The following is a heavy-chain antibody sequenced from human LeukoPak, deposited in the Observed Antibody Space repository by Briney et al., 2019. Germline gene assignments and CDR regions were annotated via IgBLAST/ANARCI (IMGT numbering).Heavy chain of an antibody. D-gene: IGHD3-3*01. CDR2: IYYSGTA. CDR1: GGSISSSSYY. CDR3: ARAPYFDFWTGYYFDY. V-gene: IGHV4-39*07. Sequence: PSETLSLTCTVSGGSISSSSYYWGWIRQPPGKGLGWIGSIYYSGTAYYNSSLSSRVTISVDTSKNQFSLKLSSVTAADTAVYYCARAPYFDFWTGYYFDYWGQGTLVTVSS. J-gene: IGHJ4*02.